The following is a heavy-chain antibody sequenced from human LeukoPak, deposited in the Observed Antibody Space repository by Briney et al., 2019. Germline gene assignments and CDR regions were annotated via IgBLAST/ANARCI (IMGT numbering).Heavy chain of an antibody. V-gene: IGHV4-34*01. J-gene: IGHJ4*02. Sequence: PSETLSLTCAVYGGSFSGYYWSWIRQPPGKGLEWIGEINHSGSTNYNPSLKSRVTISVDTSKNQFSLRLSSVTAADTAVYYCARWDILTGYRHWGQGTLVTVSS. CDR1: GGSFSGYY. CDR3: ARWDILTGYRH. CDR2: INHSGST. D-gene: IGHD3-9*01.